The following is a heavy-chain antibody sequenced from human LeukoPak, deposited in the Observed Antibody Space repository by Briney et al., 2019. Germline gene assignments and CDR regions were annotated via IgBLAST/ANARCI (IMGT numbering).Heavy chain of an antibody. D-gene: IGHD6-19*01. J-gene: IGHJ4*02. V-gene: IGHV3-64D*09. CDR3: VKGGIYSSGYFDS. CDR2: ISSNGNNK. Sequence: GGSLRLSCSASRFTFSSCAMHWVRQAPGRGLEHVSAISSNGNNKYYADSVRGTFTIPRDNSKSTVYLQMSSQTAEETAIYYCVKGGIYSSGYFDSWGQGTLVTVSS. CDR1: RFTFSSCA.